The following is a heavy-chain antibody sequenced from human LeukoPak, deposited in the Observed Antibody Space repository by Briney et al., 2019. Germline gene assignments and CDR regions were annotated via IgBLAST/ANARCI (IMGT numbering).Heavy chain of an antibody. CDR1: GFTFRTYG. V-gene: IGHV3-48*02. CDR2: ISSSTSTI. D-gene: IGHD2-15*01. J-gene: IGHJ4*02. CDR3: ARADCGGGSCYSSFDF. Sequence: GGSLRLSCAASGFTFRTYGMNWVRQAPGKGLEWVSYISSSTSTIYYADSVKGRFTISRDNAKNSLYLQMNSLRDEDTAVYYCARADCGGGSCYSSFDFWGQGTLVTVSS.